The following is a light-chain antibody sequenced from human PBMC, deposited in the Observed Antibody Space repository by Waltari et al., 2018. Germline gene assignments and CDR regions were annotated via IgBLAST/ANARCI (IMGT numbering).Light chain of an antibody. CDR2: RNN. V-gene: IGLV1-47*01. Sequence: QSVLTQPPSASGTPGPGVTISCSGSTSTIGRNYVYWYQQFPGPDSKLLVYRNNEPPSGVPDPLSGSKSGPSASLAISGLRSEDEADYYGATWDGILTAWVCGGGTKVTVL. J-gene: IGLJ3*02. CDR3: ATWDGILTAWV. CDR1: TSTIGRNY.